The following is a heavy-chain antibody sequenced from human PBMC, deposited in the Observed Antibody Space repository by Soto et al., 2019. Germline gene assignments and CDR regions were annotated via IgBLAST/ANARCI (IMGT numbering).Heavy chain of an antibody. D-gene: IGHD2-15*01. J-gene: IGHJ4*02. CDR3: ARVLAPYYFDY. CDR2: INAGNGNT. V-gene: IGHV1-3*05. CDR1: GYTFTSYA. Sequence: QVQLVQSGAEEKKPGASVKVSCKASGYTFTSYAMHWVRQAPGQRLEWMGWINAGNGNTKYSQKFQGRVTITRDTSASTAHMELSSLRSEATAVYYCARVLAPYYFDYWGQGPLVTVSS.